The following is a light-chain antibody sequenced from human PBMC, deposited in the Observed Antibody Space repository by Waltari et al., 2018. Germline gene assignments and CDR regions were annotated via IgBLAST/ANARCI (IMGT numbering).Light chain of an antibody. CDR1: SSDVGRYYY. V-gene: IGLV2-14*03. CDR3: LSYTTSDTYV. CDR2: DVT. Sequence: SALPQPASVSGSPGQSISLPCTGTSSDVGRYYYVSWYQQHPDKAPKLLIYDVTQRPSGISHRFSGSKSGYTASLTISGLQSEDEADYYCLSYTTSDTYVFGSGTRVTVL. J-gene: IGLJ1*01.